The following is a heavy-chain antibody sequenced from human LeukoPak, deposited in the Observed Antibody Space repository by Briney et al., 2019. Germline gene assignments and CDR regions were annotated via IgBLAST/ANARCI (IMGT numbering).Heavy chain of an antibody. Sequence: GGSLRLSCAASGFTFSSYSMNWVRQAPGKGLEWVSSISSSSSYVYYADSVKGRFTISRDNAKNSLYLQMNSLRAEDTAVYYCARDPYSGLFDYWRQGTLATVSS. D-gene: IGHD4-11*01. CDR3: ARDPYSGLFDY. CDR2: ISSSSSYV. V-gene: IGHV3-21*01. CDR1: GFTFSSYS. J-gene: IGHJ4*02.